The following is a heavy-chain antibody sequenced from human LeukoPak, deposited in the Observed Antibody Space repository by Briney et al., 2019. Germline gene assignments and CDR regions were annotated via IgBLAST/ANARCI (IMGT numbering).Heavy chain of an antibody. D-gene: IGHD3-3*01. CDR3: AGGVLPYYFDY. J-gene: IGHJ4*02. CDR2: IYSAGTT. V-gene: IGHV3-66*01. Sequence: QPGRSLRLSCAASGFAVNSNYMSWVRQAPGKGLEWVSVIYSAGTTFYADSVKGRLSISRDNSKNTLYLHMDSLRVEDTAVYYCAGGVLPYYFDYWGQGTLVTVSA. CDR1: GFAVNSNY.